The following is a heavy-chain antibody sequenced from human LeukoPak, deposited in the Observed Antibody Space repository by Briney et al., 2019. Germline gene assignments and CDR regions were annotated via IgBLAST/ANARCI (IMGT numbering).Heavy chain of an antibody. CDR3: ARLRCGDCYPNWFDP. V-gene: IGHV4-34*01. D-gene: IGHD2-21*02. CDR2: INHSGST. J-gene: IGHJ5*02. Sequence: SETLSLTCAVYGESFSGYYWSWIRQPPGKGLEWIGEINHSGSTNYNPSLKSRLTISVDTSKNQFSLKLSSVTAADTAVYYCARLRCGDCYPNWFDPWGQGTLVTVSS. CDR1: GESFSGYY.